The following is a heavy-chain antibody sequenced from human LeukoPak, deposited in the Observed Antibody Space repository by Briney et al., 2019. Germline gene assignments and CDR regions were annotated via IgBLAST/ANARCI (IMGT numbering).Heavy chain of an antibody. CDR1: GFTFSSYW. V-gene: IGHV3-74*01. CDR2: INSDGSST. Sequence: GGSLRLSCAASGFTFSSYWMHWVRQAPGKGLVWVSRINSDGSSTSYADSVKGRFTISRDNAKNTLYLQMNSLRAEDTAVYYCARDPSAYYYGSGSAKNGAFDIWGQGTMVTVSS. D-gene: IGHD3-10*01. J-gene: IGHJ3*02. CDR3: ARDPSAYYYGSGSAKNGAFDI.